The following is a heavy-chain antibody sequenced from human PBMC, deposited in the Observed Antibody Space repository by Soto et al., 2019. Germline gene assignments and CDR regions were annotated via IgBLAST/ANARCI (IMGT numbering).Heavy chain of an antibody. CDR3: ARIAVDDTSHFDY. CDR2: ISTYNDNI. D-gene: IGHD6-19*01. J-gene: IGHJ4*02. V-gene: IGHV1-18*01. Sequence: QVQLVQSGAEVKKPGAAVKVSCKASGYTFTSYGISWVRQAPGQGLEWMGWISTYNDNINYAQELEDRVTLTTDASTSTAYMELRSLRSDDTAMYYCARIAVDDTSHFDYWGQGTLVTVSS. CDR1: GYTFTSYG.